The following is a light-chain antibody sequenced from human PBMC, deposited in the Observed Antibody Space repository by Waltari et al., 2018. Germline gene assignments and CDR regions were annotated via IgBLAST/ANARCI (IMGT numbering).Light chain of an antibody. CDR1: EAISSTF. CDR3: QHYGSPQT. V-gene: IGKV3-20*01. J-gene: IGKJ1*01. CDR2: AAS. Sequence: EIVLTQSPGTLSLSPGERATLSCRASEAISSTFLAWYRHKPGQAPTLLIYAASDRATGIPDRISGGGSGTDFVLTITRLEPEDFAVYYCQHYGSPQTFGQGTKVEIK.